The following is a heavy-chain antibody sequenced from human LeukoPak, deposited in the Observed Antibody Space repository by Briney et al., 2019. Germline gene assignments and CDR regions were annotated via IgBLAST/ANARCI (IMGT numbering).Heavy chain of an antibody. D-gene: IGHD6-19*01. Sequence: HPGGSLRLSCAASGFTFSSYWMSWVRQAPGKGLEWVANIKQDGSEKYYVDSVKGRFTISRDNAKNSLYLQMNSLRAEDTAVYYCARIGRWSVAGFNPLYWGQGALVTVSS. CDR2: IKQDGSEK. J-gene: IGHJ4*02. V-gene: IGHV3-7*01. CDR3: ARIGRWSVAGFNPLY. CDR1: GFTFSSYW.